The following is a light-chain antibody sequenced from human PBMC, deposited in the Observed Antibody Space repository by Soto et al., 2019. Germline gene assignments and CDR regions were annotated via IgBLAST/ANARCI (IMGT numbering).Light chain of an antibody. CDR3: QQYYNPPRT. J-gene: IGKJ1*01. CDR2: WAS. Sequence: DIVMTQSPASLAVSLGERATINCKSSQSVLYSSNNKNYLAWYQQKPGQPPKLLIYWASTRESGVPDRFSGSGSGTDFTLTISSLQAEDVAVYYCQQYYNPPRTFGQGTKVDI. CDR1: QSVLYSSNNKNY. V-gene: IGKV4-1*01.